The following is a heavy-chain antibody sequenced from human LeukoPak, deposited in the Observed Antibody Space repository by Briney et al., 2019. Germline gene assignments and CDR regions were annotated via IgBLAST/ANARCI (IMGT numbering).Heavy chain of an antibody. CDR3: ARDPLSGYHDC. CDR1: GYTFTSYA. CDR2: INSGNGDT. V-gene: IGHV1-3*01. D-gene: IGHD5-12*01. Sequence: ASVKVSCKASGYTFTSYAIHWVRQAPGQSLEWMGWINSGNGDTKYLQKFQGRVAITRDTSATTAYLELSSLTSEDTALYYCARDPLSGYHDCWGQGTLVTVSS. J-gene: IGHJ4*02.